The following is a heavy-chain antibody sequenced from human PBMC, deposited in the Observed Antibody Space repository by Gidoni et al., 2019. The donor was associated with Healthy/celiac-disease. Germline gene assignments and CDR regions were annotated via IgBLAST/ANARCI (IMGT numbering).Heavy chain of an antibody. D-gene: IGHD2-15*01. CDR3: AKDGGYCSGGSCYSGGGFDY. J-gene: IGHJ4*02. CDR2: ISGSGGST. CDR1: GFTFIRYA. V-gene: IGHV3-23*04. Sequence: EVQLVESGGGLVQPGGSLRLSCAAAGFTFIRYARGWVRQAPGKGLEWVSAISGSGGSTYYADSVKGRFTISRDNSKNTLYLQMNSLRAEDTAVYYCAKDGGYCSGGSCYSGGGFDYWGQGTLVTVSS.